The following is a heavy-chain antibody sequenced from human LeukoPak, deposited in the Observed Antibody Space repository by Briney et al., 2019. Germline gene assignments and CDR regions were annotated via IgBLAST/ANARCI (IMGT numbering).Heavy chain of an antibody. CDR2: ISYDGSNK. V-gene: IGHV3-30*18. Sequence: GGSLRLSCAASGFTFSSYGMHWVRQAPGTGLEWVAVISYDGSNKYYADSVKGRFTISRDNSKNTVYLQMNSLRAEDTAVYYCAKELVGSGYADWGQGTLVTASS. CDR3: AKELVGSGYAD. D-gene: IGHD5-12*01. J-gene: IGHJ4*02. CDR1: GFTFSSYG.